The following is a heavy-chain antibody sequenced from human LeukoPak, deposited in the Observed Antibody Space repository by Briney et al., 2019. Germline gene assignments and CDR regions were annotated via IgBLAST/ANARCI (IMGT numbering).Heavy chain of an antibody. Sequence: SETLSLTCAVSGYSISSGYYWGWIRQPPGKGLEWIGSIYHSGSTYYNPSLKSRVTISVDTSKNQFSLKPSSVTAADTAVYYCAREGGGYCSGGSCPYGMDVWGKGTTVTVSS. CDR3: AREGGGYCSGGSCPYGMDV. J-gene: IGHJ6*04. D-gene: IGHD2-15*01. V-gene: IGHV4-38-2*01. CDR1: GYSISSGYY. CDR2: IYHSGST.